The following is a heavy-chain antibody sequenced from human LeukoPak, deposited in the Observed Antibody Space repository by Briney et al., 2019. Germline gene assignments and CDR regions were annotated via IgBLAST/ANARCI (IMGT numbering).Heavy chain of an antibody. J-gene: IGHJ6*03. Sequence: ASVKVSCKVSGYTHTELSMHWVRQAPGKGLEWMGGFDPEDGETIYAQKFQGRVTMTEDTSTDTAYMELSSLRSEDTAVYYCATVSSGYDNYYYYYMDVWGKGTTVTISS. CDR1: GYTHTELS. CDR2: FDPEDGET. CDR3: ATVSSGYDNYYYYYMDV. V-gene: IGHV1-24*01. D-gene: IGHD5-12*01.